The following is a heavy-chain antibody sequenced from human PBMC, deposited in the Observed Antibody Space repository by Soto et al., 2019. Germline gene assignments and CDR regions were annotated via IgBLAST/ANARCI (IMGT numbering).Heavy chain of an antibody. J-gene: IGHJ5*02. CDR1: CGSFSGYF. V-gene: IGHV4-34*01. CDR3: ARDGQTGTTDYNWFDP. D-gene: IGHD1-7*01. CDR2: INHCGST. Sequence: SETLSVTCAVYCGSFSGYFLSWIRQPPWKGLEWIVEINHCGSTNYNPSLKSRVTISVDTSKNQFSLKLSSVTAADTAVYYCARDGQTGTTDYNWFDPWGQGTLVTVSS.